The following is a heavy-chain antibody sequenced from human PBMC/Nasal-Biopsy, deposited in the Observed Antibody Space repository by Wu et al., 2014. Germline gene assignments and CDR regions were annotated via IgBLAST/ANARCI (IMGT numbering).Heavy chain of an antibody. D-gene: IGHD1-14*01. CDR2: IIPIFGTP. J-gene: IGHJ3*02. CDR3: ARYHRAVLNEPAFDI. V-gene: IGHV1-69*13. CDR1: GGTFSNYA. Sequence: VKVSCKASGGTFSNYAISWVRQAPGQGLEWMGGIIPIFGTPHYAHNVQGRVTITADVSTNTAYLELSGLRSKDTAVYFCARYHRAVLNEPAFDIWGQGQWSPSLQ.